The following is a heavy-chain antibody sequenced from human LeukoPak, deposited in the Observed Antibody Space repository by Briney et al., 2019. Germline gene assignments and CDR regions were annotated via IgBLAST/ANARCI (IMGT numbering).Heavy chain of an antibody. CDR2: ISGGGGTT. CDR1: GFTFSSDA. CDR3: AKASTFGELNRPFDY. V-gene: IGHV3-23*01. D-gene: IGHD3-10*01. J-gene: IGHJ4*02. Sequence: GGSLRLSCAASGFTFSSDAMNWVRQAPGKGLEWVSVISGGGGTTYYSDSVKGRFTISRDNSKNTLYLQMNSLSAEDTAIYYCAKASTFGELNRPFDYWGQGTPVTVS.